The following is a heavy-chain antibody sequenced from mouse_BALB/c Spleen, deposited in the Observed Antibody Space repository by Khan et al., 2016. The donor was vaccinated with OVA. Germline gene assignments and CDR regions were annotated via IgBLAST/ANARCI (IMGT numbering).Heavy chain of an antibody. CDR1: GYTFTSYW. D-gene: IGHD2-3*01. V-gene: IGHV1-7*01. Sequence: VQLQESGAELAKPGASVKMSCKASGYTFTSYWMHWVKQRPGQGLDWIGYINPITGYTEYNQKFKDKATLTADKSSSTAYMPLSSLTSEDSAVYYCARTGVYDGYGAWFAYWGQGTLVTVSA. CDR3: ARTGVYDGYGAWFAY. CDR2: INPITGYT. J-gene: IGHJ3*01.